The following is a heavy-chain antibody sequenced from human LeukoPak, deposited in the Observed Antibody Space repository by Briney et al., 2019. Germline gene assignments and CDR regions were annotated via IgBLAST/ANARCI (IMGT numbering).Heavy chain of an antibody. D-gene: IGHD6-6*01. CDR1: GFTFSDYY. J-gene: IGHJ5*02. Sequence: GGSLRLSCAASGFTFSDYYMGWIRQAPGKGLEWVSYIGSSGSPIYYADSVKGRLTISRDNAKNSLYLQMNSLRAEDTAVYYCARDRLGSSSDWFDPWGQGTLVTVSS. V-gene: IGHV3-11*04. CDR3: ARDRLGSSSDWFDP. CDR2: IGSSGSPI.